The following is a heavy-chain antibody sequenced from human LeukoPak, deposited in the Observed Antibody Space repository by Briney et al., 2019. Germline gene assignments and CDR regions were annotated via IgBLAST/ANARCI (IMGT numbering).Heavy chain of an antibody. D-gene: IGHD3-22*01. Sequence: GGSLRLSCATSGFTFSSYAMSWVRQAPGKGLEWVAFIRYDGSNKYYADSVKGRFTISRDNSKNTLYLQMNSLRAEDTAVYYCAKTYYYDSSGPINPWGQGTLVTVSS. J-gene: IGHJ5*02. CDR2: IRYDGSNK. CDR1: GFTFSSYA. CDR3: AKTYYYDSSGPINP. V-gene: IGHV3-30*02.